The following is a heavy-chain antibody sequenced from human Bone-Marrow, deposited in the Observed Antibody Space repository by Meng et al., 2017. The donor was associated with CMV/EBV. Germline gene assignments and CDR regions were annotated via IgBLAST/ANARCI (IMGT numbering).Heavy chain of an antibody. D-gene: IGHD3-3*01. CDR2: IKQDGSEK. J-gene: IGHJ6*02. CDR1: GFTLSSYW. Sequence: GESLKISCAASGFTLSSYWMSWVRQAPGKGLEWVANIKQDGSEKCYVDSVKGRFTISRDNDKNSLYLQMYRLRAEDTAVYYCDRTQRFLGIRDYYYGMDVWGQGTTVTVSS. CDR3: DRTQRFLGIRDYYYGMDV. V-gene: IGHV3-7*01.